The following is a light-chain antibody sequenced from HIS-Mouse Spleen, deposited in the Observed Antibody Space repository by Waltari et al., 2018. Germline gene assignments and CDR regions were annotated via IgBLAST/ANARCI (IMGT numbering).Light chain of an antibody. J-gene: IGLJ2*01. CDR3: YSTDSSGNHRV. V-gene: IGLV3-10*01. CDR2: EDS. Sequence: SYELTQPPSVSVSPGQTARITCSGDAFPKKSAYWYQQKSGQAPVLVIDEDSKRPSGIPERFSGSSSGTMATLTISGAQVEDEADYYCYSTDSSGNHRVFGGGTKLTVL. CDR1: AFPKKS.